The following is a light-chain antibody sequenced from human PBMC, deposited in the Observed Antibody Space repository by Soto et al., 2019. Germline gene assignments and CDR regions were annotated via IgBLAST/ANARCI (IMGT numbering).Light chain of an antibody. CDR1: SSDVGGYNY. V-gene: IGLV2-14*01. Sequence: QSALTQPASVSGSPGQSITIPCTGSSSDVGGYNYVSWHQQHPVKAPKLMIYDVSHRPSGVSSRFSGSKSGNTASLIISGLQAEDEADYYCSSYTSSTPAYVFGTGTKLTVL. CDR2: DVS. CDR3: SSYTSSTPAYV. J-gene: IGLJ1*01.